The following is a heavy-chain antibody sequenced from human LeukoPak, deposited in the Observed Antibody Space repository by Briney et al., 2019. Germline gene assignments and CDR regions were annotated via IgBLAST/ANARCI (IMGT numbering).Heavy chain of an antibody. J-gene: IGHJ5*02. Sequence: GGSLRLSCAASGFTFSTYWMSWVRQAPGKGLEWVANIKEDGSEKYYVDSVKGRFTISRDNAKNSLHLQMNSLRAEDTAVYYCARVRQYSYEGSGYYYAKRGWFDPWGQGTLVTVSS. V-gene: IGHV3-7*05. CDR1: GFTFSTYW. CDR2: IKEDGSEK. D-gene: IGHD3-22*01. CDR3: ARVRQYSYEGSGYYYAKRGWFDP.